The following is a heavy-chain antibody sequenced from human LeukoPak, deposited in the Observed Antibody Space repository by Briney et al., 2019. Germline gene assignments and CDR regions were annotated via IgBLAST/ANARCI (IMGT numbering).Heavy chain of an antibody. V-gene: IGHV3-15*01. CDR1: GFTFSNAW. Sequence: PGGSVRLSCAASGFTFSNAWMSWVRQAPGKGLEWVGRIKSKTDGGTTDYAAPVKGRFTISRDDSKNTLYLQMNSLKTEDTAVYYCTAEAGHYGSGTYEDWFDPWGQGTLVTVSS. CDR2: IKSKTDGGTT. D-gene: IGHD3-10*01. J-gene: IGHJ5*02. CDR3: TAEAGHYGSGTYEDWFDP.